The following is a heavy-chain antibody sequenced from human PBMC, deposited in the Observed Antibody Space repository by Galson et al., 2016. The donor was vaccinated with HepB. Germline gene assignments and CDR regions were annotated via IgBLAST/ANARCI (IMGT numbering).Heavy chain of an antibody. J-gene: IGHJ4*02. CDR1: GFTLSSYN. CDR3: ARDPRDSSGFFPNYFDY. V-gene: IGHV3-48*02. CDR2: ISYSGATI. Sequence: SLRLSCAASGFTLSSYNMNWVRQAPGKGLEWLSYISYSGATIYYADSVKGRFTISRDNAKNSLYLQMNSLRDEDTAIYYCARDPRDSSGFFPNYFDYWGQGNPGHRLL. D-gene: IGHD3-22*01.